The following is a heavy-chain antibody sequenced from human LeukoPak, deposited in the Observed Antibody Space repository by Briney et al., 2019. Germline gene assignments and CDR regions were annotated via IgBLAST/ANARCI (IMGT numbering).Heavy chain of an antibody. D-gene: IGHD3-3*01. CDR1: GVTFSSYW. CDR2: INSDGSST. Sequence: GGSLRLFCAASGVTFSSYWMHWVRQAPGKGLVWFSRINSDGSSTSYADSVKGRFTISRDNAKNSLYLQMNRLRAEDTAVYYCARDSYYDFWSGYYDYWGQGTRVTVSS. J-gene: IGHJ4*02. CDR3: ARDSYYDFWSGYYDY. V-gene: IGHV3-74*01.